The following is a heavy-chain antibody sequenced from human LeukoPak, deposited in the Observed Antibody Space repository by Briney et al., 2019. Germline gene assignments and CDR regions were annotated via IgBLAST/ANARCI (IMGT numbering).Heavy chain of an antibody. Sequence: SETLSLTCTVSGGSISSSSYYWGWIRQPPGKGLEWIGYIYYSGSTYYNPSLKSRVTISVDTSKNQFSLKLSSVTAADTAVYYCAREPGDHGLDVWGQGTTVTVSS. CDR3: AREPGDHGLDV. CDR1: GGSISSSSYY. V-gene: IGHV4-31*03. J-gene: IGHJ6*02. CDR2: IYYSGST. D-gene: IGHD2-21*01.